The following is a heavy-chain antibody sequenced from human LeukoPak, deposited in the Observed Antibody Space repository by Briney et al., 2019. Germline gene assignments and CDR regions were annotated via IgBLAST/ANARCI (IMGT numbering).Heavy chain of an antibody. V-gene: IGHV3-23*01. D-gene: IGHD2-2*02. CDR1: RFTFSSYA. J-gene: IGHJ6*02. Sequence: GGSLRLSCAASRFTFSSYAMSWVRQAPGKGLEWVSAISGSGGSTYYADSVKGRFTISRDNSKNTLYLQMNSLRAEDTAVYYCAKGRDYCSSTSCYTYCYYGMDVWGQGTTVTVSS. CDR3: AKGRDYCSSTSCYTYCYYGMDV. CDR2: ISGSGGST.